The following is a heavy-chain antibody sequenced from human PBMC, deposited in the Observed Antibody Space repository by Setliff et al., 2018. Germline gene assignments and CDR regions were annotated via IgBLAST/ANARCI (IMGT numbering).Heavy chain of an antibody. D-gene: IGHD3-9*01. CDR1: GFTFRDYS. Sequence: GSLRLSCATSGFTFRDYSLTWVRQPPGKGLEWIGEINHSGSTNYNPSLKSRVTISVDTSKNRFSLKLTSVTAADTAVYYCARHPTGFPNWFDVWGQGTLVTVSS. CDR3: ARHPTGFPNWFDV. V-gene: IGHV4-34*01. J-gene: IGHJ5*02. CDR2: INHSGST.